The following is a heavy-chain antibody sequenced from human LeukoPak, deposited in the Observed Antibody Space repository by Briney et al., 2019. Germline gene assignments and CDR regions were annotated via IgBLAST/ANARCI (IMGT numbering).Heavy chain of an antibody. CDR2: VYTNERT. D-gene: IGHD1-26*01. Sequence: PSETLSLTCTVSGDSLTNFYCSWIRQPAGKGLEWIGRVYTNERTKYNPSLKSRLTMPVDTSSNQVFLRLTSVSAADTAVYYCARDVGFPARFDSWGQGILVTVSS. V-gene: IGHV4-4*07. CDR3: ARDVGFPARFDS. J-gene: IGHJ5*01. CDR1: GDSLTNFY.